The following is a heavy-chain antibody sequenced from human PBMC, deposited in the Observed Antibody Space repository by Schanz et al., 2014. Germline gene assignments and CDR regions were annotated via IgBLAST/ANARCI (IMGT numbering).Heavy chain of an antibody. V-gene: IGHV3-33*01. J-gene: IGHJ4*02. CDR1: GFSLNTYG. CDR3: ARPRFDYGEVDY. CDR2: IWNNGVTK. Sequence: QVRLVESGGGVVQPGTSLILSCSVSGFSLNTYGIHWFRQPAGKGLEWVAVIWNNGVTKYYADSVRGRFTISRDRFQNTLYLRMSSLRAEDTAVYYCARPRFDYGEVDYWGQGTLVTVSS. D-gene: IGHD4-17*01.